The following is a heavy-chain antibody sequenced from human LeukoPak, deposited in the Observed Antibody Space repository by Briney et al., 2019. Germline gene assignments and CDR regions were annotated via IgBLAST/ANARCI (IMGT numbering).Heavy chain of an antibody. CDR1: GGSISSSSYY. D-gene: IGHD6-13*01. CDR3: ARRVAAAGTLSWFDP. Sequence: SETLSLTCTVSGGSISSSSYYWGWIRQPPGKGLEWIGSIYYSGSTYYNPSLKSRVTISVDTSKNQFSLKLSSVTAADTAVYYCARRVAAAGTLSWFDPWGQGTLVTVSS. CDR2: IYYSGST. J-gene: IGHJ5*02. V-gene: IGHV4-39*01.